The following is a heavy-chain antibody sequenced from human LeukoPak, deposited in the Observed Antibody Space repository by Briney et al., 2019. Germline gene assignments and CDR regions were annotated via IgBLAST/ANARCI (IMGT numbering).Heavy chain of an antibody. V-gene: IGHV5-51*01. CDR1: GYSFTSYW. J-gene: IGHJ6*03. CDR2: IYPGDSDT. D-gene: IGHD5-18*01. Sequence: GESLKISCKGSGYSFTSYWIGWVRQMPGKGLEWMGIIYPGDSDTRYSPSFQGQVTISADKSISTAYLQWRSLKASDTAMYYCARIPGYSYGYLYYYYMDVWGKGTTVTVS. CDR3: ARIPGYSYGYLYYYYMDV.